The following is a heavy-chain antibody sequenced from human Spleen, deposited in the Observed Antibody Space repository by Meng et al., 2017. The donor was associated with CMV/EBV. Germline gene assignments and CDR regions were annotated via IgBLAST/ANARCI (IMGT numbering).Heavy chain of an antibody. CDR1: GYSFTSYD. D-gene: IGHD2-2*01. J-gene: IGHJ6*02. CDR3: ARWGVIPAASYGLDV. V-gene: IGHV1-8*01. CDR2: MNPISGNT. Sequence: SVKVSCKASGYSFTSYDINWVRQATGQGLEWIGWMNPISGNTGYAHKFQGRVTMNRNTATSTAYMELSNLKSEDTAMYYCARWGVIPAASYGLDVWGQGTTVTVSS.